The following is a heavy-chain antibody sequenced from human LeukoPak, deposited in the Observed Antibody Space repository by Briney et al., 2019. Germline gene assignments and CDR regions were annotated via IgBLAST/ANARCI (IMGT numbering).Heavy chain of an antibody. J-gene: IGHJ5*02. CDR2: ISAYNGNT. CDR1: GYTFTSYG. D-gene: IGHD5-18*01. CDR3: ARWEYSYGANWFDP. V-gene: IGHV1-18*01. Sequence: ASVKVSCKASGYTFTSYGISWVRQAPGQGLEWMGWISAYNGNTNYAQKLQGRVTMTTDTSTSTAYMELRSLRSDDTAVYYCARWEYSYGANWFDPWGQGTLVTVSS.